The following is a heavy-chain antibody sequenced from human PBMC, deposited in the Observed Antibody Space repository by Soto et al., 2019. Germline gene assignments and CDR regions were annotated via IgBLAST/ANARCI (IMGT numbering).Heavy chain of an antibody. V-gene: IGHV3-23*01. D-gene: IGHD6-6*01. J-gene: IGHJ5*02. CDR2: ISGSGAST. Sequence: GSLILSCAASGFTVSSNYMSGVRQAPGKGLEWLSAISGSGASTYYADSVKGRFTIFRDNSKNTLYLQMNSLRAEDTAVYYCAKLGAARPNWFDPWGQGTLVTVSS. CDR1: GFTVSSNY. CDR3: AKLGAARPNWFDP.